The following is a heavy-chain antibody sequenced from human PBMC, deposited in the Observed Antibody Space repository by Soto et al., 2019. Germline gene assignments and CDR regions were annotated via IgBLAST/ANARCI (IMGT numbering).Heavy chain of an antibody. D-gene: IGHD6-13*01. CDR3: ARGRSSSWYGGKSYYYYGMDV. CDR2: IYYSGST. V-gene: IGHV4-61*01. CDR1: GGSVSSGSYY. Sequence: GTLWKSCSVSGGSVSSGSYYWRWLRQPPGKGLEWIGYIYYSGSTNYNPSLKSRVTISVDTSKNQFSLKLSSVTAADTAVYYCARGRSSSWYGGKSYYYYGMDVWGQGTTVT. J-gene: IGHJ6*02.